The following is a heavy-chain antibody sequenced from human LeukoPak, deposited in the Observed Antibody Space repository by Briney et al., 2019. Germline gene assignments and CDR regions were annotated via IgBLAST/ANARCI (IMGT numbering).Heavy chain of an antibody. D-gene: IGHD3-3*01. CDR1: GGSISIRNYY. J-gene: IGHJ4*02. Sequence: ASQTLSLTCTVSGGSISIRNYYWSWIRQPAGKGLEWIGYIYYSGSTNYNPSLKSRVTISVDTSKNQFSLKLSPVTAADTAVYYCAREAANGITIFTPHFDYWGRGTLVTVSS. V-gene: IGHV4-61*10. CDR2: IYYSGST. CDR3: AREAANGITIFTPHFDY.